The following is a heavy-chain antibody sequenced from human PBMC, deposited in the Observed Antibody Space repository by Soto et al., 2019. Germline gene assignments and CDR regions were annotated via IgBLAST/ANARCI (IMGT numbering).Heavy chain of an antibody. CDR3: AREKATGDYFDY. D-gene: IGHD7-27*01. CDR2: VYSGGNT. CDR1: GFTVSSNY. J-gene: IGHJ4*02. V-gene: IGHV3-66*01. Sequence: PGGSLRLSCAASGFTVSSNYMSWVRQAPGKGLEWVSVVYSGGNTYYAGSVKGRFIISRDNSKNTLYLQMNSLRAEDTAVYYCAREKATGDYFDYWGQGTPVTSPQ.